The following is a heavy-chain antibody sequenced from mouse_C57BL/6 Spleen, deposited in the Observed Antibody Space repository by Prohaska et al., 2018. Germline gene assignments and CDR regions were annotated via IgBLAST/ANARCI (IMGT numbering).Heavy chain of an antibody. CDR1: GFTFSNYW. J-gene: IGHJ3*01. Sequence: EVKLEESGGGLVQPGGSMKLSCVASGFTFSNYWMNWVRQSPEKGLEWVAQIRLKYVYYATHYSESVKWGFTISRDDSKSSVYLQMNNLRAEDTGIYYCTYDYAAWFAYWGQGTLVTVSA. CDR2: IRLKYVYYAT. V-gene: IGHV6-3*01. D-gene: IGHD2-4*01. CDR3: TYDYAAWFAY.